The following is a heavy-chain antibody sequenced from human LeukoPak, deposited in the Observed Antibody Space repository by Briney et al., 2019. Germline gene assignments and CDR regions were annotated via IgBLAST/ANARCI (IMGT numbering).Heavy chain of an antibody. J-gene: IGHJ4*02. CDR1: GFTFGDYA. CDR2: IRSNAYGGTT. V-gene: IGHV3-49*03. D-gene: IGHD3-22*01. CDR3: TREMYSYYYDSSGYYDY. Sequence: GGSLRLSCTASGFTFGDYAMSWFRQAPGKGLEWVGFIRSNAYGGTTEYAASVKGRFTISRDDSKSIAYLQMNSLKTEDTAVYYCTREMYSYYYDSSGYYDYWGQGTLVTVSS.